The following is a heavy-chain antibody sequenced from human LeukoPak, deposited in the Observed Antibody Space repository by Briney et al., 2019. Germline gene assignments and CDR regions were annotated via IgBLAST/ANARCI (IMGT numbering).Heavy chain of an antibody. CDR3: ASIATGIAAAGTVRDFDY. CDR2: IYYSGST. V-gene: IGHV4-39*01. J-gene: IGHJ4*02. CDR1: GGPISSSSYY. D-gene: IGHD6-13*01. Sequence: PSETLSLTCTVSGGPISSSSYYWGWIRQPPGKGLEWIGSIYYSGSTYYNPSLRSRVTISVDTSKNQFSLKLSSVTAADTAVYYCASIATGIAAAGTVRDFDYWGQGTLVTVSS.